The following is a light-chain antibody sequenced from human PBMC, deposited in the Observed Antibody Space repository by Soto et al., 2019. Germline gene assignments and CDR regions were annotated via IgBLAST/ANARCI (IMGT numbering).Light chain of an antibody. CDR3: QQYHTWPIT. J-gene: IGKJ4*01. CDR1: QSVSSN. V-gene: IGKV3-15*01. CDR2: GAS. Sequence: VITQSPATLSASPGERATLSGRASQSVSSNLAWYQQKPGQAPRLLISGASTGATGIPARFSGSGSGTEFTLTISSLQSEDCAIYYCQQYHTWPITCGGGTKVDIK.